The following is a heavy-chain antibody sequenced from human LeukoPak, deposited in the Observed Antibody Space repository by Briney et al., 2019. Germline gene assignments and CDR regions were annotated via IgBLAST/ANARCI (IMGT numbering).Heavy chain of an antibody. D-gene: IGHD4-17*01. CDR2: ISSSSSYI. V-gene: IGHV3-21*01. CDR1: GFTFSSYS. Sequence: GGPLRLSCAASGFTFSSYSMNWVRQAPGKGLEWVSSISSSSSYIYYADSVKGRFTISRDNDKNSLYLQMNSLRAEDTAVYYCATAPTDYGDYDFDYWGQGTLVTVSS. CDR3: ATAPTDYGDYDFDY. J-gene: IGHJ4*02.